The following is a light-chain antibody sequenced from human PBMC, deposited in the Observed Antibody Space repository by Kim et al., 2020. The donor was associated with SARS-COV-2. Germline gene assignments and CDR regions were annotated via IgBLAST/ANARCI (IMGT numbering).Light chain of an antibody. CDR3: SSYTSSSTSPV. V-gene: IGLV2-14*01. CDR2: DVS. Sequence: QSALTQPASVSGSPGQSITISCTGTSSDVGGYNYVSWYQQHPGKAPKLMIYDVSKRPSGFSNRFSGSKSGNTASLTISGLQADDEADYYCSSYTSSSTSPVFGGGTQLTVL. CDR1: SSDVGGYNY. J-gene: IGLJ2*01.